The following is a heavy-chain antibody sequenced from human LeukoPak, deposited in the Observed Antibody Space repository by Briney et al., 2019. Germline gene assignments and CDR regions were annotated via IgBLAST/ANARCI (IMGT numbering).Heavy chain of an antibody. CDR1: GYTFTSYG. V-gene: IGHV1-18*01. Sequence: ASVKVSCKASGYTFTSYGISWVRQAPGQGLEWMGWISAYNGNTNYAQKLQGRVTMTTDTSTSTAYMELRSLRSDDTAVYYCARDRKYDSSGSFAFDIWGQGTMVTVSS. J-gene: IGHJ3*02. D-gene: IGHD3-22*01. CDR3: ARDRKYDSSGSFAFDI. CDR2: ISAYNGNT.